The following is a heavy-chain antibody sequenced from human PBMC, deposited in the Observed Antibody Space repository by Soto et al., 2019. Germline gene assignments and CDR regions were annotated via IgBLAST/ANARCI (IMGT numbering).Heavy chain of an antibody. D-gene: IGHD3-16*01. CDR1: GGTFSSNT. J-gene: IGHJ6*02. CDR3: ARAISSGGRFSGMDV. V-gene: IGHV1-69*02. CDR2: ITPVLDMA. Sequence: SVKVSCKASGGTFSSNTLSWVRQAPGQGLEWMGRITPVLDMADYEQKFQDRLTITADKSTTTVYMKLGSLRSEDTAIYYCARAISSGGRFSGMDVWGQGTTVTVSS.